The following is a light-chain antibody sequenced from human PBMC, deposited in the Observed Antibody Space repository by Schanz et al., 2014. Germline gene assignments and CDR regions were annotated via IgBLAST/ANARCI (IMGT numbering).Light chain of an antibody. Sequence: EIVLTQSPVTLSLSPGERATLSCRTSQSIYNSLLAWYQQKPGQAPRLLIYGASTRATGIPARFSGSGSGSGFTLTISSLEPEDFAVYYCQQRNNWPLTFGGGTRVEIK. J-gene: IGKJ4*01. V-gene: IGKV3-11*01. CDR1: QSIYNSL. CDR2: GAS. CDR3: QQRNNWPLT.